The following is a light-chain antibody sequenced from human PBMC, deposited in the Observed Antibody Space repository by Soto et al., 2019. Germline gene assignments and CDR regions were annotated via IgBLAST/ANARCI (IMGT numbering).Light chain of an antibody. CDR1: SSDVGGYNY. J-gene: IGLJ2*01. CDR2: DVS. V-gene: IGLV2-14*01. CDR3: SSYTSSSTVI. Sequence: QSALTQPASVSGSPGQSITISCTGTSSDVGGYNYVSWYQQHPGKAPKLMIYDVSNRPSGVSYRFSGSKSGNTASLTISGLQAEDEAEYYCSSYTSSSTVIFGGGTKLPS.